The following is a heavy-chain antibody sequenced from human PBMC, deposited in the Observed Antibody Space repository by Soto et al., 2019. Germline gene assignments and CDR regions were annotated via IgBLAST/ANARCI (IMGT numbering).Heavy chain of an antibody. J-gene: IGHJ5*02. CDR3: AAHYYYDSSGYYPGFWFDP. CDR1: GGTFSSYA. CDR2: IIPIFGTA. D-gene: IGHD3-22*01. Sequence: GASVKVSCKASGGTFSSYAISWVRQAPGQGLEWMGGIIPIFGTANYAQKFQGRVTITADESTSTAYMELSSLRSEDTAVYYCAAHYYYDSSGYYPGFWFDPWGQGTLVTVSS. V-gene: IGHV1-69*13.